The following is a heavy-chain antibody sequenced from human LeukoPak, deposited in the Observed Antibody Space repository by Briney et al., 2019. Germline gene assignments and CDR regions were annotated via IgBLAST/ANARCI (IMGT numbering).Heavy chain of an antibody. CDR2: IYSGGST. D-gene: IGHD1-26*01. J-gene: IGHJ4*02. Sequence: GGSLRLSCAASGLTFSTCSMNWVRQAPGKGLEWVSVIYSGGSTYYADSVKGRFTISRDNSKNTLYLQMNSLRAEDTAVYYCARQATNYSNWGQGTLVTVSS. V-gene: IGHV3-66*04. CDR1: GLTFSTCS. CDR3: ARQATNYSN.